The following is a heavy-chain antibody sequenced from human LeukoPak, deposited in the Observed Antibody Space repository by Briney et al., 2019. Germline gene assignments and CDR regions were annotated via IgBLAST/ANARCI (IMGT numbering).Heavy chain of an antibody. CDR2: IYYSGST. Sequence: SETLSLTCTVSGGSIIIYYLSCIRQPPGKGLEWIGYIYYSGSTNYNPSLKSRVTISVDTSKNQFSLKLSSVTAADTAVYYCARHGNWTDVPSDYWGQGTLVTVSS. D-gene: IGHD1-20*01. J-gene: IGHJ4*02. CDR1: GGSIIIYY. CDR3: ARHGNWTDVPSDY. V-gene: IGHV4-59*08.